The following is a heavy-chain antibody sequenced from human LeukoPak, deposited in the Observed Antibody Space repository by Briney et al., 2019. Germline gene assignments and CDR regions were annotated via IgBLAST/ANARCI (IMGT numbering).Heavy chain of an antibody. CDR3: ARGQVPAARGYNWFDP. D-gene: IGHD2-2*01. CDR2: INARGDT. V-gene: IGHV4-34*01. Sequence: PSETLSLTCVVYGWSFNDHYWNWIRQPPGKGLEWIGDINARGDTNFNPSLKSRVTISVDSSKNQFSLTLRSMIAADTAVYYCARGQVPAARGYNWFDPWGQGTLVTVSS. CDR1: GWSFNDHY. J-gene: IGHJ5*02.